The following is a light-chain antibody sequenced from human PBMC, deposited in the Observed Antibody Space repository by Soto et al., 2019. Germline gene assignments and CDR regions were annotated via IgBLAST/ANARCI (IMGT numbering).Light chain of an antibody. CDR2: DGS. J-gene: IGLJ1*01. CDR1: SSDVGNYNL. V-gene: IGLV2-23*01. Sequence: QSALTQPASVSGSPGQSITISCTGTSSDVGNYNLVSWYQHHPGKAPNLMIYDGSKRPSGVSNRFSGSKSGNTASLTISVLQADDDCDYYCCSYATTSTDVFGTGTKLTVL. CDR3: CSYATTSTDV.